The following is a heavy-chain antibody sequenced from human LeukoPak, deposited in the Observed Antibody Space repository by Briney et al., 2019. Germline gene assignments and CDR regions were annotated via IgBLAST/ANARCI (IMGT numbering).Heavy chain of an antibody. CDR3: AKDQKSVAATGYDY. CDR1: GFTFANYA. V-gene: IGHV3-23*01. J-gene: IGHJ4*02. D-gene: IGHD6-13*01. CDR2: ISGSGGST. Sequence: RGALRLSCATSGFTFANYAMSWVRQGPGKGREWVSTISGSGGSTYYADSVKGRFTISRDNSKNTLFLQMNSLRADDTAVYFCAKDQKSVAATGYDYWGQGTLVTVSS.